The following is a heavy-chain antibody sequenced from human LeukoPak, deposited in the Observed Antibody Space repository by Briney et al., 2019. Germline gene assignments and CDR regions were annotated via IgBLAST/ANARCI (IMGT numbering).Heavy chain of an antibody. D-gene: IGHD6-6*01. CDR2: VYYTGST. CDR1: GGSVTSGGYY. CDR3: ARISAGRYGMDV. V-gene: IGHV4-31*03. Sequence: SETLSLTCTVSGGSVTSGGYYWSWIRQHQGKGREWIGYVYYTGSTYYNPSLKSRVTISPDTSKNQFSLKVSSVTAADTAVYYCARISAGRYGMDVWGQGTTVTVPS. J-gene: IGHJ6*02.